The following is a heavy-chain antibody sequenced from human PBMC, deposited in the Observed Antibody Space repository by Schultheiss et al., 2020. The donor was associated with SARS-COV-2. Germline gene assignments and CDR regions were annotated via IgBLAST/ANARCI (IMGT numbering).Heavy chain of an antibody. V-gene: IGHV3-48*04. J-gene: IGHJ4*02. CDR3: AREVHMLDF. CDR2: ISLSSTTR. Sequence: GGSLRLSCAASGFTFSSYSMNWVRQAPGKGLEWVSYISLSSTTRYYADSVKGRFTISRDNAKNSLYLQMDSLRAEDTAIYYCAREVHMLDFWGQGTLVTVSS. CDR1: GFTFSSYS.